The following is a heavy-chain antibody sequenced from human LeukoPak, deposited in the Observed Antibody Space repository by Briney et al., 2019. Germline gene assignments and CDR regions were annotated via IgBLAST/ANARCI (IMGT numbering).Heavy chain of an antibody. V-gene: IGHV3-23*01. D-gene: IGHD6-13*01. Sequence: GGSLRLSCAASGFTFSSYAMSWVRQAPGKGLEWVSAISGSGGSTYYADSVKGRFTISRDNSKNTLYLQMNSLRAEDTAGYYCTYSSSWYWFDYWGQGTLVTVSP. CDR3: TYSSSWYWFDY. CDR1: GFTFSSYA. CDR2: ISGSGGST. J-gene: IGHJ4*02.